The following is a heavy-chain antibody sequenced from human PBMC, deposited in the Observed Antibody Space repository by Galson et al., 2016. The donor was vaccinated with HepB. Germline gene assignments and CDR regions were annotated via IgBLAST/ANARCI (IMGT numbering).Heavy chain of an antibody. CDR3: ARDSGIPSVVPAATWYNWFDP. J-gene: IGHJ5*02. D-gene: IGHD2-2*01. V-gene: IGHV3-11*06. Sequence: SLRLSCAASGFTFNDYYMSWIRQAPGKGLEWVSYISTGSSYTNYADSVKGRLTISRDNAKNSLYLQMNSLRAEDTAVYYCARDSGIPSVVPAATWYNWFDPWGQGTLVTVSS. CDR1: GFTFNDYY. CDR2: ISTGSSYT.